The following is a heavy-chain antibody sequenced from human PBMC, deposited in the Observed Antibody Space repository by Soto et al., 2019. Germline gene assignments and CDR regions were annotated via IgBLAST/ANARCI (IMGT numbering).Heavy chain of an antibody. V-gene: IGHV3-23*01. CDR1: GFTFSSYA. J-gene: IGHJ6*02. D-gene: IGHD3-22*01. CDR2: ISGSGGST. Sequence: GGSLRLSCAASGFTFSSYAMSWVRQAPGKGLEWVSAISGSGGSTYYADSVKGRFTISRDNSKNTLYLQMNSLRAEDTAVYYCAKDSINYYDSSGSLSGMGVWGQGTTVTVSS. CDR3: AKDSINYYDSSGSLSGMGV.